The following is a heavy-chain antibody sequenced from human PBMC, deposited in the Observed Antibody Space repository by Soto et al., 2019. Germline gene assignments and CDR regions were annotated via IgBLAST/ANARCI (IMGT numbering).Heavy chain of an antibody. D-gene: IGHD4-4*01. CDR2: INSRGGST. Sequence: PGGSLRLSCAASGFTFSSYAMSWVRQAPGKGLEWVAAINSRGGSTYYADSVKGRFTISRDNSKNTLYLQMNSLRAEDTAVYYCARDAEGNSGAFDIWGQGTMVTVSS. J-gene: IGHJ3*02. V-gene: IGHV3-23*01. CDR1: GFTFSSYA. CDR3: ARDAEGNSGAFDI.